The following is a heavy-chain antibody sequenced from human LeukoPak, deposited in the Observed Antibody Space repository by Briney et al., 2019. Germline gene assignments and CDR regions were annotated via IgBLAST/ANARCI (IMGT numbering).Heavy chain of an antibody. Sequence: PSETLSLTCTVSGGSVSSGSYYWSWIRQPPGKGLEWIGYIYYSGSTNYNPSLKSRVTISVDTSKNQFSLKLSSVTAADTAVYYCAREITPHYDSSGYYRDGYYFDYWGQGTLVTVSS. J-gene: IGHJ4*02. CDR3: AREITPHYDSSGYYRDGYYFDY. CDR1: GGSVSSGSYY. D-gene: IGHD3-22*01. V-gene: IGHV4-61*01. CDR2: IYYSGST.